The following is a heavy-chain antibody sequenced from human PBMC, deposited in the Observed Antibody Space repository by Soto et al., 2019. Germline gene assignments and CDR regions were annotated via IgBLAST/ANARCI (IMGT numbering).Heavy chain of an antibody. Sequence: QVQLVQSGDEVKKPGDSVKVSCNASGYIFVNYGIAWVRQAPRQGLGWMGWISPYTGNTHSSSTVQGRLTMTTDTSTRTAYMELGSLTSADTAVYYCVMVDNYVTPTPQDVWGQGTTVTVSS. J-gene: IGHJ6*02. V-gene: IGHV1-18*01. CDR2: ISPYTGNT. CDR1: GYIFVNYG. CDR3: VMVDNYVTPTPQDV. D-gene: IGHD3-16*01.